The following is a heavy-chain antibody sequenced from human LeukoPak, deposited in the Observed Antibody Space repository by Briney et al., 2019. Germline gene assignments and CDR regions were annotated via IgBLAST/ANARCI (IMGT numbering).Heavy chain of an antibody. Sequence: PGGSLRLSCAASGFTFSSYSMNWVRQAPGKGLEWVSSISGSGSYIYYADSVKGRFTISRDNAKNSLYLQMNGLRDEDTAVYYCARDAGSGYFDYWGQGTLVTVSS. CDR1: GFTFSSYS. D-gene: IGHD6-19*01. CDR2: ISGSGSYI. CDR3: ARDAGSGYFDY. J-gene: IGHJ4*02. V-gene: IGHV3-21*01.